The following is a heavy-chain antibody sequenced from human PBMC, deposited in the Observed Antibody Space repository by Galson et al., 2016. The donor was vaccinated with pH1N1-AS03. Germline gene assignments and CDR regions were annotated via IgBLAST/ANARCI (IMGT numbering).Heavy chain of an antibody. D-gene: IGHD2/OR15-2a*01. Sequence: PALVKPTQTLTLTCSVSGVSVPSSGVGVSWFRQPPGKALEWLALVYWDETRRYSPSLKNRLTITKDSSKNQVVLTVTSVDPMDIATYFCALPNSGGNAFEIWGPGTMVTVSS. V-gene: IGHV2-5*02. CDR3: ALPNSGGNAFEI. CDR2: VYWDETR. CDR1: GVSVPSSGVG. J-gene: IGHJ3*02.